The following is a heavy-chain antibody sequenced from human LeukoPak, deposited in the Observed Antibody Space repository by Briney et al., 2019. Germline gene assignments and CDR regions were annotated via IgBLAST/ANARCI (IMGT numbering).Heavy chain of an antibody. CDR2: ISYDGSNK. CDR1: GFSFSSYW. D-gene: IGHD1-26*01. J-gene: IGHJ3*02. CDR3: AKVPTGSGSYYAAFDI. Sequence: GGSLRLSCEGSGFSFSSYWMTWVRQAPGKGLEWVAVISYDGSNKYYADSVKGRFTISRDNSKNTLYLQMNSLRAEDTAVYYCAKVPTGSGSYYAAFDIWGQGTMVTVSS. V-gene: IGHV3-30*18.